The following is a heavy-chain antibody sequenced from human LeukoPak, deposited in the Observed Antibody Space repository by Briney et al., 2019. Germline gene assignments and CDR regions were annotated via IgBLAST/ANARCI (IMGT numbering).Heavy chain of an antibody. V-gene: IGHV3-23*01. Sequence: GGSLRLSCAASGFTFRSYAMTWVRQAPGKGLEWVSAISGSGRSTYYADSVKGRFTISRDNSKNTLYLQMNSLRAEDTAVYYCANHLGYDSPPYFDYWGQGTLVTVSS. CDR3: ANHLGYDSPPYFDY. J-gene: IGHJ4*02. CDR1: GFTFRSYA. D-gene: IGHD5-12*01. CDR2: ISGSGRST.